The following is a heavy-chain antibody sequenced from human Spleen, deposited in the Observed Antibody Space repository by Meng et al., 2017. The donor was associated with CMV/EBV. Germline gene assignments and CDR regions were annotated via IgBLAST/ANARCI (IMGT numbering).Heavy chain of an antibody. V-gene: IGHV3-23*01. CDR1: GFTFSSYA. Sequence: GGSLRLSCAASGFTFSSYAMSWVRQAPGKGLEWVSAISGSGGSTYYADSVKGRFTISRDNSKNTLYLQMNSLRAEDTAVYYCARDRGVPAAGGGYYYYGMDVWGQGTTVTVSS. CDR2: ISGSGGST. CDR3: ARDRGVPAAGGGYYYYGMDV. D-gene: IGHD2-2*01. J-gene: IGHJ6*02.